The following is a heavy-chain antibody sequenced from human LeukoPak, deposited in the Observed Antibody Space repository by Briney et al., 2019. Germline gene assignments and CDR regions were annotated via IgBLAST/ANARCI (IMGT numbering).Heavy chain of an antibody. CDR2: ISISGGST. CDR1: GFTFSSYA. CDR3: AKGGLYYDFWSGYFDY. V-gene: IGHV3-23*01. D-gene: IGHD3-3*01. J-gene: IGHJ4*02. Sequence: PGGTLRLSCAASGFTFSSYAMSWGREAPGKGVEWVSAISISGGSTYSADSVKVRLTFSRDNSKNTLYLQLNSLRAEDTAVYYCAKGGLYYDFWSGYFDYWGQGTLVTVSS.